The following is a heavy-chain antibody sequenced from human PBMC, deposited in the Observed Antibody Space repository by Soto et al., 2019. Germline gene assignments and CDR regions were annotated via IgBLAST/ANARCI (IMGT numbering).Heavy chain of an antibody. CDR2: ISNRGDT. CDR1: GFIVSDTY. D-gene: IGHD2-15*01. J-gene: IGHJ3*02. CDR3: AREPRYCRGGSCSITGDAYDI. Sequence: PGWSLRLSCTASGFIVSDTYVNWVRQAPGKGLEWVSVISNRGDTHYADSVRGRFSLSRDISDNTLHLQMNNLRVEDTAVYYCAREPRYCRGGSCSITGDAYDIWGQGTMVTVSS. V-gene: IGHV3-66*01.